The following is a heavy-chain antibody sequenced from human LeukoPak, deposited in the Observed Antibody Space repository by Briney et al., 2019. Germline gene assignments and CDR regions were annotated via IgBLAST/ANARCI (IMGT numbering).Heavy chain of an antibody. J-gene: IGHJ6*03. Sequence: PSETLSLTCTVSGFSISSGYYWGWIRQPPGKGLEWIGYIYYSGSTNYNPSLKSRVTISVDTSKNQFSLKLSSVTAADTAVYYCARDLRQPEYYYYYMDVWGKGTTVTVSS. CDR3: ARDLRQPEYYYYYMDV. V-gene: IGHV4-61*01. CDR1: GFSISSGYY. CDR2: IYYSGST. D-gene: IGHD6-13*01.